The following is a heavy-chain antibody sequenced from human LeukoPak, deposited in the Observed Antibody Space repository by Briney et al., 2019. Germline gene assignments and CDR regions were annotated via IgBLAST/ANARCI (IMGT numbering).Heavy chain of an antibody. CDR3: ARHSALWLGELSELDY. D-gene: IGHD3-10*01. Sequence: SETLSLICTVSGGSISSYYWSWIRQPPGKGLEWIGYIYYSGSTNYNPSLKSRVTISVDTSKNQFSLKLSSVTAADTAVYYCARHSALWLGELSELDYWGQGTLVTVSS. CDR1: GGSISSYY. J-gene: IGHJ4*02. CDR2: IYYSGST. V-gene: IGHV4-59*08.